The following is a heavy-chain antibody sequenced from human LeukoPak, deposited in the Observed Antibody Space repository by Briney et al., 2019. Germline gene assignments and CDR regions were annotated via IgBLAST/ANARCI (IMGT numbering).Heavy chain of an antibody. D-gene: IGHD3-10*01. Sequence: SETLSLTCAVYGGSFSGYCWSWIRQPPGKGLEWIGEINHSGSTNYNPSLKSRVTISVDTSKNQFSLKLSSVTAADTAVYYCARGRTMVRGVSKRNWMDVWGKGTTVTVSS. J-gene: IGHJ6*04. CDR2: INHSGST. CDR3: ARGRTMVRGVSKRNWMDV. V-gene: IGHV4-34*01. CDR1: GGSFSGYC.